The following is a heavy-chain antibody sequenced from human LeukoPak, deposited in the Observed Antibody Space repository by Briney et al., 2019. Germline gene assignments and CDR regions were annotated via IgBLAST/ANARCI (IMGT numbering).Heavy chain of an antibody. CDR3: ARDSCSSTSCYSYYFDY. J-gene: IGHJ4*02. D-gene: IGHD2-2*01. V-gene: IGHV3-30-3*01. CDR2: ISYDGSNK. CDR1: GFTFSSYA. Sequence: PGGSLRLSCAASGFTFSSYAMHWVRQAPGKGLEWVAVISYDGSNKYYADSVKGRFTISRDNSKNTLYLQMNSLRAEDTAVYHCARDSCSSTSCYSYYFDYWGQGTLVTVSS.